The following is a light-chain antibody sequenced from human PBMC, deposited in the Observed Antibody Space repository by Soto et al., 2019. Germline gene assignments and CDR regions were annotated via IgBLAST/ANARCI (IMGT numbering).Light chain of an antibody. Sequence: IQWTQSPSTLAASVGDSVTITCRASQSISNWLAWYQQRPGEAPKLLIYQASTLQTGVPSRFSGSGSGTEFTLTISSLQPDDFATYYCQQYNRGFGPGTKVAIK. CDR1: QSISNW. CDR2: QAS. V-gene: IGKV1-5*03. J-gene: IGKJ3*01. CDR3: QQYNRG.